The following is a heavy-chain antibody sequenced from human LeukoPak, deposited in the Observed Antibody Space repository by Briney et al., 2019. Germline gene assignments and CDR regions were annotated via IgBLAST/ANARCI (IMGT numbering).Heavy chain of an antibody. CDR1: GFTVSSNS. Sequence: GGSLRLSCTVSGFTVSSNSMSWVRQAPGKGLEWVSFIYSDNTHYSDSVKGRFTISRDNSKNTLYLQMNSLRAEDTAVYYCARGLSGSGYFQYWGQGTLVTISS. D-gene: IGHD3-10*01. CDR3: ARGLSGSGYFQY. J-gene: IGHJ1*01. V-gene: IGHV3-53*01. CDR2: IYSDNT.